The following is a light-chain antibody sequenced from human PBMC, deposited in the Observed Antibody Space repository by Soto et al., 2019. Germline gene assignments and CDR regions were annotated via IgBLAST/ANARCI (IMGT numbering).Light chain of an antibody. CDR1: SSDVGSYNL. CDR3: CSYAGYSYV. Sequence: QSVLTQPASVSGSPAQSITISCTGTSSDVGSYNLVSWYQQHPGKAPKLMIYEVSKRPSGVSNRFSGSKSGNTASLTISGLQAEDEADYYCCSYAGYSYVFGVGTKVTVL. J-gene: IGLJ1*01. CDR2: EVS. V-gene: IGLV2-23*02.